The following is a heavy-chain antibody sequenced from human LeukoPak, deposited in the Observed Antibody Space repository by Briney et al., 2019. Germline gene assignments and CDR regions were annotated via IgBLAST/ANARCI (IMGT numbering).Heavy chain of an antibody. J-gene: IGHJ4*02. CDR1: GFAFSNYW. CDR3: ARRYCGDGRGYKFDY. V-gene: IGHV3-7*01. CDR2: INLDGSEK. D-gene: IGHD2-15*01. Sequence: GGSLRLSCAASGFAFSNYWMSWVRQTPGKGLEGLASINLDGSEKYYVDSVKGRFTISRDNAKNSLFLQINSLRAEDTALYYCARRYCGDGRGYKFDYWGQGTLVTVSS.